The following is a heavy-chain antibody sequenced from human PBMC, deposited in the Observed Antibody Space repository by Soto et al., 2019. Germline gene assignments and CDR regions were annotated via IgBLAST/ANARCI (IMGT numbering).Heavy chain of an antibody. CDR3: ARTSSGYYAPNYYFDY. J-gene: IGHJ4*02. Sequence: QVQLVQSGAEVKKPGASVKVSCKASGYTFTSYYMHWVRQAPGQGLEWMGIINPSGGSTSYAQKFQGRVTMTRDTSTSTVYMELSSLRSEDTAVYYCARTSSGYYAPNYYFDYWGQGTLVTVSS. CDR2: INPSGGST. V-gene: IGHV1-46*01. D-gene: IGHD3-22*01. CDR1: GYTFTSYY.